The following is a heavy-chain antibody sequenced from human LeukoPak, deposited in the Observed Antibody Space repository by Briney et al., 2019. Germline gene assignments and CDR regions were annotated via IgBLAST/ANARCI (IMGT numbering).Heavy chain of an antibody. Sequence: PGGSLRLSCAASGFTFSDYYMSWIRQAPGKGLEWVSYISSSGSTIYYADSVKGRFTISRDNAKNSLYLQMNSLRAEDTAVYYCASELVSSLSALSFDYWGQGTLVTVSS. J-gene: IGHJ4*02. CDR3: ASELVSSLSALSFDY. CDR1: GFTFSDYY. CDR2: ISSSGSTI. D-gene: IGHD6-6*01. V-gene: IGHV3-11*01.